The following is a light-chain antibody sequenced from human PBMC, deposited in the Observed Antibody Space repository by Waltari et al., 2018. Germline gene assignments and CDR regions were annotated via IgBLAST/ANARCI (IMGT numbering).Light chain of an antibody. CDR1: QSIMTN. CDR3: QQYHHWST. CDR2: DAS. J-gene: IGKJ4*01. Sequence: EIVMTQSPATLPVSPGERGTLSCWASQSIMTNVAWYQQKPGQAPRLLLYDASTRATDTPARFSCSGSGTDFTLTISSLQSEDFAVYYCQQYHHWSTFGGGTKVEI. V-gene: IGKV3-15*01.